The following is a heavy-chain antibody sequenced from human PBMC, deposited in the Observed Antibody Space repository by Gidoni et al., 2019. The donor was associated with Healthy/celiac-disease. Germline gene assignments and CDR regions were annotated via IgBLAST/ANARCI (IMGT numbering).Heavy chain of an antibody. V-gene: IGHV3-23*01. CDR2: ISGSGGST. CDR3: ANSDVLLWFGELLGSYGMDV. J-gene: IGHJ6*02. Sequence: EVQLLESGGGLVQPGGSLRLSCAAPGFTFSSHAMTQVRQAPRQGLEWVSAISGSGGSTYYADSVKGRFTISRDNSKNTLYLQMNSLRAEDTAVYYCANSDVLLWFGELLGSYGMDVWGQGTTVTVSS. D-gene: IGHD3-10*01. CDR1: GFTFSSHA.